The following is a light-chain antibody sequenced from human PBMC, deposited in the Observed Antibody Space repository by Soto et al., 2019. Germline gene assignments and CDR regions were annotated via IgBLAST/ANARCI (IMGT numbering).Light chain of an antibody. CDR1: QDISDH. V-gene: IGKV1-27*01. J-gene: IGKJ1*01. Sequence: DFQMTQSPSSLSASVGDRVTITCRASQDISDHLAWYQHKPGKVPELLIYGASTLQSGVPSRFSGGDAGTDFTLTITSLQTEDVANSYCQEYDSTPRTFGQGTKVDLK. CDR3: QEYDSTPRT. CDR2: GAS.